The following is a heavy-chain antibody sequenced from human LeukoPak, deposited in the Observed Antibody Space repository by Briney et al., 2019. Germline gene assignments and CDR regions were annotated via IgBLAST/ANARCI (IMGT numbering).Heavy chain of an antibody. V-gene: IGHV3-23*01. CDR2: ISGSGDNT. CDR1: GVTFSGFA. J-gene: IGHJ6*01. D-gene: IGHD1-26*01. Sequence: GGSLRLSCAASGVTFSGFAMSWVRRTPGKGLEWVSGISGSGDNTLYADSVKGRFTISRDNSKNTLYLEMNSLRAEDTAIYYCAKMKGHPLPKYYMDVWGQGTTVTVSS. CDR3: AKMKGHPLPKYYMDV.